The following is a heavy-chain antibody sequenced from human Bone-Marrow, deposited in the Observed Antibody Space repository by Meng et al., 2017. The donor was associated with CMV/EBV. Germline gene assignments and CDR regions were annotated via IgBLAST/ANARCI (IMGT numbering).Heavy chain of an antibody. CDR2: IISNNGIT. D-gene: IGHD3-22*01. J-gene: IGHJ5*02. CDR3: SRDPYNSRAIPFDP. V-gene: IGHV1-2*02. Sequence: QLGPSEAEVKMPGASVTVSCNVSGYIFTDYYIHWVRQAPGQGLGLMGWIISNNGITEYAQKFQDRVTMTRDTSISTAYLELSSLRSDDAAVYYCSRDPYNSRAIPFDPWGQGSLVTVSS. CDR1: GYIFTDYY.